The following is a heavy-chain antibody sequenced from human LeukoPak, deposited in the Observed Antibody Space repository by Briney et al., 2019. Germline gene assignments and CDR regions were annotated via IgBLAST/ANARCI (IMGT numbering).Heavy chain of an antibody. CDR1: GYTFTGYY. Sequence: ASVKVSCKASGYTFTGYYIHWVRQAPGQGLEWMGWINPNSGGTNYAQKFQGRVTMTRDTSISTAYMELSRLRSDDTAVYYCVVVRDGYNEEVDYWGQGTLVTVSS. V-gene: IGHV1-2*02. J-gene: IGHJ4*02. D-gene: IGHD5-24*01. CDR3: VVVRDGYNEEVDY. CDR2: INPNSGGT.